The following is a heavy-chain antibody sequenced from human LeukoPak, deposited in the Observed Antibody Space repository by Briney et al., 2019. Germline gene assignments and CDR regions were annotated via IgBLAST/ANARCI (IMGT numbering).Heavy chain of an antibody. CDR2: INHSGST. Sequence: SETLSLTCAVYGGSFSGYYWSWIRQPPGKELEWIGEINHSGSTNYNPSLKSRVTISVDTSKNQFSLKLSSVTAADTAVYYCARDNPVRVSSGSTNWFDPWGQGTLVTVSS. D-gene: IGHD3-22*01. CDR1: GGSFSGYY. CDR3: ARDNPVRVSSGSTNWFDP. V-gene: IGHV4-34*01. J-gene: IGHJ5*02.